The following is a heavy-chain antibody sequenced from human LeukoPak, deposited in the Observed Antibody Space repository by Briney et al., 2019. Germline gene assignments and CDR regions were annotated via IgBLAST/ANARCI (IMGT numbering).Heavy chain of an antibody. CDR3: ARYGGTGAFDI. D-gene: IGHD4-23*01. CDR1: GLSLSSYT. CDR2: ISSCSSVI. V-gene: IGHV3-48*01. J-gene: IGHJ3*02. Sequence: PGGSLRLSCAAYGLSLSSYTMNWVRQAPGKGLEWVSYISSCSSVIYYADSVKGRFTISRDNAKNSLYLQMNSLRAEDTAVYYCARYGGTGAFDIWGQGTMVTVSS.